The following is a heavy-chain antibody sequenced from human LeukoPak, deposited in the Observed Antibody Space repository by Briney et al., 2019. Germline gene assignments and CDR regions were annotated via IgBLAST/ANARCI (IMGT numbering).Heavy chain of an antibody. J-gene: IGHJ4*02. Sequence: GASVKVSCKASGYTFTSYAMHWVRQAPGQRLEWMGWINAGNGNTKYSQKFQGRVTITRDTSASTAYMELSSLRSEDAAVYYCARAGGRSSSWKIWGQGTLVTVSS. CDR1: GYTFTSYA. CDR2: INAGNGNT. D-gene: IGHD6-13*01. CDR3: ARAGGRSSSWKI. V-gene: IGHV1-3*01.